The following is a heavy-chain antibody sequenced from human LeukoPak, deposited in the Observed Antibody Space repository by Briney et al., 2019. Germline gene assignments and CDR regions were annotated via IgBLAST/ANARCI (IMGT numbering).Heavy chain of an antibody. CDR2: ISSSSSYI. CDR1: GFTFSSYS. D-gene: IGHD3-22*01. Sequence: GGSLRLSCVVSGFTFSSYSVNWVRQAPGKGLEWVSSISSSSSYIYYADSVKGRFTISRDNAKNSLYLQMNSLRAEDTAVYYCATDASAYYYDSSGQSDNFDYWGQGTLVTVSS. V-gene: IGHV3-21*01. J-gene: IGHJ4*02. CDR3: ATDASAYYYDSSGQSDNFDY.